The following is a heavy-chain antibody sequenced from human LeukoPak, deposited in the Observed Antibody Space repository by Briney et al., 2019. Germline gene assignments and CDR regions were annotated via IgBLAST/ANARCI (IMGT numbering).Heavy chain of an antibody. CDR1: GFTFSSYW. Sequence: GGSLRLSCAASGFTFSSYWMHWVRQAPGKGLVWVSRINSDGSSTSYADSVKGRFTISRDNAKNTLYLQMNSLRAGDTAGYYCARAGITPRRYYGMDVWGKGTTVTVSS. J-gene: IGHJ6*04. D-gene: IGHD3-10*01. CDR2: INSDGSST. V-gene: IGHV3-74*01. CDR3: ARAGITPRRYYGMDV.